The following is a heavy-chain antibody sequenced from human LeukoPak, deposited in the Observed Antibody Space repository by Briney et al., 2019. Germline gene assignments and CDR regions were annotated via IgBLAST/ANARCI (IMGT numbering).Heavy chain of an antibody. J-gene: IGHJ4*02. CDR1: KFTFSNAW. V-gene: IGHV3-15*01. CDR3: TKDDPILRS. D-gene: IGHD3-3*01. CDR2: IKSKTEGGTT. Sequence: RRSLRFSCAASKFTFSNAWMSWVSQAAGKGREWVGRIKSKTEGGTTEYAAPMKDRFTISRNDSKRTLYLQMNSVKSEDTAVYYCTKDDPILRSWGQGTLVTVSS.